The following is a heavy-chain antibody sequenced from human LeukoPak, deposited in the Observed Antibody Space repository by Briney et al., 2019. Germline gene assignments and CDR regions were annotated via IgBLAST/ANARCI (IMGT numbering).Heavy chain of an antibody. J-gene: IGHJ6*03. Sequence: PGGSLRLSCAASGFTFSSYSMNWVRQAPRKGLEWVSYISSSSSTIYYADSVKGRFTISRDNAKNSLYLQMNSLRAEDTAVYYCAKTDYDSSGYDRFYYYYMDVWGKGTTVTVSS. V-gene: IGHV3-48*01. CDR1: GFTFSSYS. CDR2: ISSSSSTI. CDR3: AKTDYDSSGYDRFYYYYMDV. D-gene: IGHD3-22*01.